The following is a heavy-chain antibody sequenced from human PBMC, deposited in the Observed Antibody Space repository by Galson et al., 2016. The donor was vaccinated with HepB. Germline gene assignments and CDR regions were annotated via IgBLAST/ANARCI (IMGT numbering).Heavy chain of an antibody. CDR3: ARSQSSSWYFQGVY. Sequence: QSGAEVKKPGESLKIPCKGSGYSFTSSWIGWVRQMPGKGLEWMGIIYPDDSDTRYNPAFQGQVTISADKSISTAYLQWRSLKASDTARYFCARSQSSSWYFQGVYWGQGTLVTVYS. D-gene: IGHD6-13*01. V-gene: IGHV5-51*01. J-gene: IGHJ4*02. CDR2: IYPDDSDT. CDR1: GYSFTSSW.